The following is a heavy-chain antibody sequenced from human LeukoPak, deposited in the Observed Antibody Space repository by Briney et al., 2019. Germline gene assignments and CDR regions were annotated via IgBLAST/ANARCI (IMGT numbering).Heavy chain of an antibody. J-gene: IGHJ4*02. Sequence: PSETLSLTCTVSGGSISSSSYYWSWIRQPAGKGLEWIGRIYTSGSTNYNPSLKSRVTMSVDTSKNQFSLKLSSVTAADTAVYYCARVGVRYYYDSSGYSYFDYWGQGTLVTVSS. CDR1: GGSISSSSYY. V-gene: IGHV4-61*02. CDR3: ARVGVRYYYDSSGYSYFDY. D-gene: IGHD3-22*01. CDR2: IYTSGST.